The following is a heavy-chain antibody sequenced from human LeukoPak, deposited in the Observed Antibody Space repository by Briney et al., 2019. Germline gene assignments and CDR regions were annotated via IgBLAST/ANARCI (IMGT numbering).Heavy chain of an antibody. V-gene: IGHV3-20*04. D-gene: IGHD5-18*01. J-gene: IGHJ4*02. CDR2: INWNGGST. CDR1: GFTFDDYG. CDR3: ARDSRDTAMAPFDH. Sequence: GGSLRLSCAASGFTFDDYGMSWVRQAPGKGLEWVSGINWNGGSTGYADSVKGRFTISRDNAKSSLYLQMNSLRAEDTALYYCARDSRDTAMAPFDHWGQGTLVTVSS.